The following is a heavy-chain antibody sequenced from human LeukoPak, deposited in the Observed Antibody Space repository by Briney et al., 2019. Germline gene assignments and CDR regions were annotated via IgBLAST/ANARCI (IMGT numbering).Heavy chain of an antibody. V-gene: IGHV3-53*01. Sequence: PGGSLRLSRAASGFTVSSNYMSWVRQAPGKGLEWVSVIYSGGSTYYADSVKGRFTISRDNSKNTLYLQMNSLRAEDTAVYYCAREPRPSHGMDVWGQGTTVTVSS. CDR1: GFTVSSNY. J-gene: IGHJ6*02. CDR3: AREPRPSHGMDV. CDR2: IYSGGST.